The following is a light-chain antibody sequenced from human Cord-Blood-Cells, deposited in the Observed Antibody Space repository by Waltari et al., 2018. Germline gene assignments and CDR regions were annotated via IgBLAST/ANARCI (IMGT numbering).Light chain of an antibody. V-gene: IGKV1-5*03. Sequence: DIQMTQSPSTLSASVGDRVTITCRASQSISSWLAWYQQKPGKAPKPLIYKASSLKSGVPSRFSGSGSGTEFTLTISSLQPDDFANYYCQQYNSYSTFGQWTKLEIK. CDR2: KAS. CDR1: QSISSW. CDR3: QQYNSYST. J-gene: IGKJ2*01.